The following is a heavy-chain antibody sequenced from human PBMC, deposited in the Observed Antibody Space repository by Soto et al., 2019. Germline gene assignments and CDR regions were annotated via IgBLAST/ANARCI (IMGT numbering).Heavy chain of an antibody. CDR3: ATGAPQSGSYSTVTFDY. J-gene: IGHJ4*02. Sequence: QVQLVQSGAEVKKPGASVKVSCKVSGYTLTELSMHWVRQAPGKGLDWMGGFDPEDGETIYAQKFQGRVTMTEDTSTDKAYMELSSLRSEDTAVYYCATGAPQSGSYSTVTFDYWGQGTLVTVSS. CDR2: FDPEDGET. CDR1: GYTLTELS. V-gene: IGHV1-24*01. D-gene: IGHD1-26*01.